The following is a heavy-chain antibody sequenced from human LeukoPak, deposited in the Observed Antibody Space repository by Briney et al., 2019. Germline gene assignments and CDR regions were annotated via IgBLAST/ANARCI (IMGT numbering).Heavy chain of an antibody. Sequence: GESLKISCKGSGYSFTSYWIGRVRQMPGKGLEWMGIIYPGDSDTRYSPSFQGQVTISADKSISTAYLQWSSLKASDTAMYYCAVVVRGVIIGGYFDYWGQGTLVTVSS. CDR2: IYPGDSDT. CDR1: GYSFTSYW. J-gene: IGHJ4*02. V-gene: IGHV5-51*01. CDR3: AVVVRGVIIGGYFDY. D-gene: IGHD3-10*01.